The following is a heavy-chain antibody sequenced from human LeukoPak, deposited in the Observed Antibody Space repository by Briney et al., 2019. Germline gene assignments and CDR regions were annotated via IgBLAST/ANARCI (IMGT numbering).Heavy chain of an antibody. J-gene: IGHJ4*02. V-gene: IGHV3-23*01. D-gene: IGHD3-22*01. CDR2: ISGSGGST. CDR1: GFTFSSYG. CDR3: AKDPWSSGYTFDY. Sequence: GGSLRLSCAASGFTFSSYGMSWVRQAPGKGLDWVSAISGSGGSTYYADSVKGRFTIARDNSKNTLYLQMNSLRAEDTAVYYCAKDPWSSGYTFDYWGQGTLVTVSS.